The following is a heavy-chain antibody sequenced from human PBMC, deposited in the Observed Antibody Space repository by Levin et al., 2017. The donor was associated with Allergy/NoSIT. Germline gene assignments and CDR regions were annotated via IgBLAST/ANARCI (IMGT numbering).Heavy chain of an antibody. J-gene: IGHJ4*02. Sequence: GESLKISCAASGFTFNNYAMSWVRQAPGKGLEWVSAIINSGVGTYYADSVKGRFTISRDNSKKTMYLQMNSLRDEDTAVYFCAKDAIRGSDQPYYFDYWGQGTLVTASS. CDR3: AKDAIRGSDQPYYFDY. V-gene: IGHV3-23*01. CDR2: IINSGVGT. CDR1: GFTFNNYA. D-gene: IGHD6-19*01.